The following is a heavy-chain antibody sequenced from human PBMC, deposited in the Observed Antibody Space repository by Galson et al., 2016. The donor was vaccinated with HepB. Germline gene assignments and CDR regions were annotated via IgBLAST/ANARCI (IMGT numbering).Heavy chain of an antibody. CDR3: ARGERWLQF. CDR1: GFTFSDYY. D-gene: IGHD5-24*01. J-gene: IGHJ4*02. Sequence: SLRLSCATSGFTFSDYYMSWIRQAPGKGLEWVSFISSSSGYTNSADSVKGRFTISRDNARDSQYLQMNSLRVEDTAVYYCARGERWLQFWGQGTLVTVSP. V-gene: IGHV3-11*06. CDR2: ISSSSGYT.